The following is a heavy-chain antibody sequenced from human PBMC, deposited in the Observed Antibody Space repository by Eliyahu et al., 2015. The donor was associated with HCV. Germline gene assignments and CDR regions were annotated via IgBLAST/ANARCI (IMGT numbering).Heavy chain of an antibody. D-gene: IGHD3-10*01. CDR1: GFHFSDFD. J-gene: IGHJ6*02. Sequence: QVQLVESGGGVVQPGSSLRLSCAASGFHFSDFDMDWVPPXPGKGLEWVASIWFDGTKKLYGXALKGRFTISRDNSKNMVYLQMNTLRPEDTALYYCAKDFFGGPYGMDVWGQGTMVTVSS. CDR3: AKDFFGGPYGMDV. CDR2: IWFDGTKK. V-gene: IGHV3-33*06.